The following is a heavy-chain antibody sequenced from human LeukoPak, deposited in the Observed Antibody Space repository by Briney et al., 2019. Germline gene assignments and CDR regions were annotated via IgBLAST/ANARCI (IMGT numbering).Heavy chain of an antibody. Sequence: SETLSLTCTVSGGSMSSYYWSWIRQSPGKGLEWIGYIYYSGSTKYNPSLKSRVTISVDTSKNQFSLKLSSVTAADTAVYYCARGARAGYNLEPFDYWGQGTLVTVSS. D-gene: IGHD5-24*01. CDR2: IYYSGST. CDR1: GGSMSSYY. CDR3: ARGARAGYNLEPFDY. J-gene: IGHJ4*02. V-gene: IGHV4-59*08.